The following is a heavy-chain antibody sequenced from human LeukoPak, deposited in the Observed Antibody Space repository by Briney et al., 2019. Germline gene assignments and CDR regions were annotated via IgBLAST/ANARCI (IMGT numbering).Heavy chain of an antibody. J-gene: IGHJ4*02. CDR2: ITSSSSDI. CDR1: GFHFSGTW. Sequence: PGGSLRLSCAGSGFHFSGTWLNWVRQAPGKGLEWISYITSSSSDISYADSVKGRFTISRDNAKNSLYLQMNSLRDEDTAVYYCARDRNWGFDYWGQGTLLTVSS. V-gene: IGHV3-48*02. D-gene: IGHD7-27*01. CDR3: ARDRNWGFDY.